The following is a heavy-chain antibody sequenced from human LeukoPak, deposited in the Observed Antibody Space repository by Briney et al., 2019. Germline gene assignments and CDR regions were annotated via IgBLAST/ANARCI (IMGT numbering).Heavy chain of an antibody. D-gene: IGHD3-3*01. CDR3: AKDSVYDFWSGFYASYYAIDV. V-gene: IGHV3-23*01. Sequence: GGSLRLSCAASGFTFSNYAMNWVRQAPGKGLEWVSSISGSGGSTYYADSVRDRFTIFRDNSKNTLYLQMHTLRTEDTALYYCAKDSVYDFWSGFYASYYAIDVWGQGTTVTVSS. CDR1: GFTFSNYA. CDR2: ISGSGGST. J-gene: IGHJ6*02.